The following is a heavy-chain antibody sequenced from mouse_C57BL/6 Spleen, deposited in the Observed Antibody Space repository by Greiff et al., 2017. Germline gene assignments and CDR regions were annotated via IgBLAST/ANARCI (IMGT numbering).Heavy chain of an antibody. CDR3: ARSGYDGYYLFAY. CDR1: GYTFTSYW. Sequence: QVQLQQPGTELVKPGASVKLSCKASGYTFTSYWMHWVKQRPGQGLEWLGNINPSNGGTNYNEKFKSKATLTVDKSSSTAYMQLSSLTSEDSAVYYCARSGYDGYYLFAYWGQGTLVTVSA. V-gene: IGHV1-53*01. D-gene: IGHD2-3*01. J-gene: IGHJ3*01. CDR2: INPSNGGT.